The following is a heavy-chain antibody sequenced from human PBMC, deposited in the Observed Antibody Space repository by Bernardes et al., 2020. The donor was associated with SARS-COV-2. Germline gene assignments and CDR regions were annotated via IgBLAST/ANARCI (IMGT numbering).Heavy chain of an antibody. CDR3: AREQWLVRKFDY. D-gene: IGHD6-19*01. V-gene: IGHV3-64*01. CDR1: GFSFSDYA. CDR2: ISSKGDST. Sequence: GSLRLSCAASGFSFSDYAMFWVRQAPGKGLEYVSAISSKGDSTYYANSVKGRFTISRDNFKNMLYLQMGSLRPEDMAVYYCAREQWLVRKFDYWGQGTLVTVSS. J-gene: IGHJ4*02.